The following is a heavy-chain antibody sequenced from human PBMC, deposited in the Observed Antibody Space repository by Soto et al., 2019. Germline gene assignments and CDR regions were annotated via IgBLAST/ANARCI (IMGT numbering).Heavy chain of an antibody. D-gene: IGHD6-13*01. CDR3: ARDLTSYGSSSWYIWFDP. CDR1: GYSISSGYY. Sequence: SETLSLTCAVSGYSISSGYYWGWIRQPPGKGLEWIGSIYPSGSTYYNPSLKSRVTISVDTSKNQFSLKLSSVTAADTAVYYCARDLTSYGSSSWYIWFDPWGQGTLVTVSS. V-gene: IGHV4-38-2*02. CDR2: IYPSGST. J-gene: IGHJ5*02.